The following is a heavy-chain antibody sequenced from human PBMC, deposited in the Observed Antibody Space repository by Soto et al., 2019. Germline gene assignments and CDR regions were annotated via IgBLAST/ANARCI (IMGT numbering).Heavy chain of an antibody. CDR1: GGTFSSYA. D-gene: IGHD5-12*01. CDR2: IIPIFGTA. V-gene: IGHV1-69*13. J-gene: IGHJ6*02. CDR3: ARDFSGYDYDYYYGMDV. Sequence: SVMVSCKASGGTFSSYAISCVRQAPGQGLEWMGGIIPIFGTANYAQKLQGRVTITADESTSTAYMELSSLRSEDTAVYYCARDFSGYDYDYYYGMDVWGQGTTVTVSS.